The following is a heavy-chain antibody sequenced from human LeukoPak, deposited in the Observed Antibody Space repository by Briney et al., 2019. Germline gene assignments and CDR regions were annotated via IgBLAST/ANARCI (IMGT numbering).Heavy chain of an antibody. Sequence: GGSLRLSCAASEITVSSSYMSWVRQAPGEGLEWVSVTHRGGSTYYADSVKGRFTVSRDTSKNTPFLQMNSLRAEDAAVYYCAGSGGYYYGGFEYWGQGTLVTVSS. V-gene: IGHV3-66*01. CDR1: EITVSSSY. D-gene: IGHD3-22*01. CDR2: THRGGST. CDR3: AGSGGYYYGGFEY. J-gene: IGHJ4*02.